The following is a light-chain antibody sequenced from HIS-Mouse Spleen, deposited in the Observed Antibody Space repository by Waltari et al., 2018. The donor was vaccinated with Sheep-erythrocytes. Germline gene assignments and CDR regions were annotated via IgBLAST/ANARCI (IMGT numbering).Light chain of an antibody. CDR3: QKYNSALTWT. Sequence: DIQITQSPSSLSASVGDRGTITCPASQGNSNYLAWYQQKPGNVPKLLIYASSTLQSGVPSRFSGIGSGTDFTLTISSLQPEDVATYYCQKYNSALTWTFGQGTKVEIK. V-gene: IGKV1-27*01. CDR2: ASS. CDR1: QGNSNY. J-gene: IGKJ1*01.